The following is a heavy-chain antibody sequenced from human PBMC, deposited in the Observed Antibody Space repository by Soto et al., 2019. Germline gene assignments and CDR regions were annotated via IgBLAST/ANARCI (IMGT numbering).Heavy chain of an antibody. J-gene: IGHJ5*02. CDR1: GESLSDHY. CDR2: INQYGTT. V-gene: IGHV4-34*01. CDR3: ARGAHISGVTRCFDP. Sequence: QVQLQQWGAGLLKPSETLSLICTVSGESLSDHYWSWIRQSPGKGLEWIGDINQYGTTNYNPSLKSRVTISADTSKNLFLLRLASVTAADTAIYYCARGAHISGVTRCFDPWGQGTLVTVSS. D-gene: IGHD1-20*01.